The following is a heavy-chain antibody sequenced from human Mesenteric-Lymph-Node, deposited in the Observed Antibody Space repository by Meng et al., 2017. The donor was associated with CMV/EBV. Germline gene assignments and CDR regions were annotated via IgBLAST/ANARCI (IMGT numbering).Heavy chain of an antibody. V-gene: IGHV1-2*02. D-gene: IGHD1-7*01. CDR1: GGTFASCI. CDR3: ARGGGAATTSLGF. CDR2: INPNSDGT. J-gene: IGHJ4*02. Sequence: ASVKVSCKASGGTFASCIINWVRQAPGQGLEWMGWINPNSDGTNYAQKFQGRVTMTRDTSISTAYMELSTLKSDDTALYYCARGGGAATTSLGFWGQGTLVTVSS.